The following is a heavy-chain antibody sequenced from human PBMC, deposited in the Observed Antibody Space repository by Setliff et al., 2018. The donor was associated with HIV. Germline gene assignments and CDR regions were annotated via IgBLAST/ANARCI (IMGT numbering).Heavy chain of an antibody. CDR2: IKGDGSET. CDR1: GFTFNNYW. Sequence: GGSLRLSCESSGFTFNNYWMSWVRQAPGKRPEWVAIIKGDGSETYDVDSVKGRFTISRDNAKNSMDLQMNSLRAEDTAIYYCARKLRPGHGVDVWGQGTTVTVSS. CDR3: ARKLRPGHGVDV. D-gene: IGHD3-10*01. J-gene: IGHJ6*02. V-gene: IGHV3-7*01.